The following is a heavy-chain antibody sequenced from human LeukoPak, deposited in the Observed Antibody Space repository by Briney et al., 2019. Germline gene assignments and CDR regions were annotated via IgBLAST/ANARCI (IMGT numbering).Heavy chain of an antibody. CDR2: ISSSSSYI. D-gene: IGHD3-22*01. CDR1: GFTFSSYA. V-gene: IGHV3-21*01. Sequence: GGSLRLSCAASGFTFSSYAMNWVRQAPGKGLEWVSSISSSSSYIYYADSVKGRFTISRDNSKNTLYLQMNSLRAEDTAVYYCARDAYYYDSSGYGSFDYWGQGTLVTVSS. J-gene: IGHJ4*02. CDR3: ARDAYYYDSSGYGSFDY.